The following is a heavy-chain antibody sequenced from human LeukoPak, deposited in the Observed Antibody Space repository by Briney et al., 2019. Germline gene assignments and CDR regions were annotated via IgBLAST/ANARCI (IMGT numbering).Heavy chain of an antibody. CDR3: ARGDYVS. J-gene: IGHJ5*02. Sequence: PSETLSLTCTVSGGSISSYYWSWIRQPPGKGLEWIGYIYYSGSTNYNPSLKSRVTISVDTSKNQFSLKLSSVTAADTAVYYCARGDYVSWGQGTLVTVSS. CDR2: IYYSGST. CDR1: GGSISSYY. V-gene: IGHV4-59*01. D-gene: IGHD4-17*01.